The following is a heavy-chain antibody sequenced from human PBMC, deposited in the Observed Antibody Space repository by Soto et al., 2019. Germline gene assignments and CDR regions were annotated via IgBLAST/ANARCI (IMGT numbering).Heavy chain of an antibody. CDR3: AKDKPGTTSFDY. D-gene: IGHD1-1*01. CDR2: ISERGDTT. J-gene: IGHJ4*02. V-gene: IGHV3-23*01. Sequence: PGGSLRLSCAASGFSISTNAMYWVRQAPGKGLEWVSGISERGDTTRYADSVKGRFTISRDTSKNTLYLQLNTLRADDTAVYYCAKDKPGTTSFDYWGQGILVTVSS. CDR1: GFSISTNA.